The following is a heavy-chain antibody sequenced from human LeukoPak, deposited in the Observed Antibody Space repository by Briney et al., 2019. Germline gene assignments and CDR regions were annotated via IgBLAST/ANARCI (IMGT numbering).Heavy chain of an antibody. D-gene: IGHD6-13*01. Sequence: GRSLRPSCAASGFTFSSYAMHWVRQAPGKGLEWVAVISYDGSNKYYADSVKGRFTISRDNSKNTLYLQMNSLRAEDTAVYYCARGSGDYSSSWYRPVDYWGQGTLVTVSS. CDR2: ISYDGSNK. V-gene: IGHV3-30*04. CDR3: ARGSGDYSSSWYRPVDY. J-gene: IGHJ4*02. CDR1: GFTFSSYA.